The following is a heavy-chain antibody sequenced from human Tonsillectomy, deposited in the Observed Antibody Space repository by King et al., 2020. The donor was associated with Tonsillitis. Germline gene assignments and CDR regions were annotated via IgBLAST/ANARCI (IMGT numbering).Heavy chain of an antibody. CDR1: GYTFTSYC. CDR3: ARVDIVVVKQAYYYGMDV. J-gene: IGHJ6*02. CDR2: ISAYNGNI. V-gene: IGHV1-18*01. Sequence: VQLVESGAEVKKPGASVKVSCKASGYTFTSYCISWVRQAPGQGLEWMVCISAYNGNINYAQKLHGRVTMTTNTSTSTAYMELRSLRSDDTAVYYCARVDIVVVKQAYYYGMDVWGQGTTVTVSS. D-gene: IGHD2-2*03.